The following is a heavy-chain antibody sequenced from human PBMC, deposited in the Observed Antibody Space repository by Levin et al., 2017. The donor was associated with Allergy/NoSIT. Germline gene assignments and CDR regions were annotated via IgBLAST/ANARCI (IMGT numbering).Heavy chain of an antibody. J-gene: IGHJ4*02. V-gene: IGHV3-48*03. CDR3: ARQLGDFWSGYDYFDY. D-gene: IGHD3-3*01. CDR1: GFTFSSYE. Sequence: GESLKISCAASGFTFSSYEMNWVRRAPGKGLEWVSYISSTGSTIHSAHSVKGRFTISRDNAKNSLYLHMNSLRAEDTAVYYCARQLGDFWSGYDYFDYWGQGTLVTVSS. CDR2: ISSTGSTI.